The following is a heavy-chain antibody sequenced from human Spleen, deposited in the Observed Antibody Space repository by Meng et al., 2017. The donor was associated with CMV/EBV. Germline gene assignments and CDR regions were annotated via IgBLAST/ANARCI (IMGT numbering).Heavy chain of an antibody. CDR2: IYSDAITT. Sequence: GESLKISCAASGFTFSIYAMSWVRQPPGKGLEWVSVIYSDAITTYYADSVKGRFTISRDNSKNTLYLHMNSLRVEDTAVYYCAKDRVPAAPRNYNYGMDVWGQGTTVTVSS. CDR1: GFTFSIYA. CDR3: AKDRVPAAPRNYNYGMDV. J-gene: IGHJ6*02. D-gene: IGHD2-2*01. V-gene: IGHV3-23*03.